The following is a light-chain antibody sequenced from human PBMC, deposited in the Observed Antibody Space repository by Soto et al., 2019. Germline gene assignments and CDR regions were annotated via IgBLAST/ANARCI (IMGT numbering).Light chain of an antibody. Sequence: QSALTQPASVSGSPGQSITISCTGTSSDVGGYNYVSWYQQHPGKAPKLMIYDVSNRPSGVSNRFSASKSGNTASLTISGLQAEDEADYYCSSYTSSSTLLDVFGTGTKLTVL. CDR1: SSDVGGYNY. V-gene: IGLV2-14*03. CDR2: DVS. J-gene: IGLJ1*01. CDR3: SSYTSSSTLLDV.